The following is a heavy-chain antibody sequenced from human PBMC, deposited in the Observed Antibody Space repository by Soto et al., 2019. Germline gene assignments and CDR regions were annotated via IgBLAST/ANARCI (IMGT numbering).Heavy chain of an antibody. D-gene: IGHD3-16*01. CDR3: ARLETAAYTTPIAY. Sequence: PGGSLRLSCATSGFTFSSYSMNWVRQAPGKGLEWVSSISSDSIHILYADSVKGRFTISRDNSRDSLYLQMNSLRDEDTAVYYCARLETAAYTTPIAYWGQGTLVTVSS. J-gene: IGHJ4*02. CDR2: ISSDSIHI. V-gene: IGHV3-21*01. CDR1: GFTFSSYS.